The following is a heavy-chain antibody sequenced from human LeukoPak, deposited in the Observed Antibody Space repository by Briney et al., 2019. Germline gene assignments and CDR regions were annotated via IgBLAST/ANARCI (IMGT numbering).Heavy chain of an antibody. CDR1: GGSISSSSYY. CDR2: IYHSGST. J-gene: IGHJ6*03. CDR3: ARGGGNGGGWVGHYYYMDV. Sequence: SETLSLTCTVSGGSISSSSYYWGWIRQPPGKGLEWIGSIYHSGSTYNNPSLKSRATISVDTSKNQFSLKMSSVTAADTAVYYCARGGGNGGGWVGHYYYMDVRGKGTTVTVSS. D-gene: IGHD4-23*01. V-gene: IGHV4-39*07.